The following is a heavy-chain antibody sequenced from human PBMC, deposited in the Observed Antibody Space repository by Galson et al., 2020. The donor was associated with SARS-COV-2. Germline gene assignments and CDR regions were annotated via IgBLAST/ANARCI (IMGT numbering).Heavy chain of an antibody. CDR3: ATDFSYSSSWYLYY. D-gene: IGHD6-13*01. Sequence: GESLKIHCKVFGYTLTELSMHWVRQAPREGLEWMGGFDPEHGETSYAQKFQGRVTMTEDTSTDTAYMELSSLRSEDPAVYYCATDFSYSSSWYLYYWGQGTLVTVSS. V-gene: IGHV1-24*01. CDR1: GYTLTELS. J-gene: IGHJ4*02. CDR2: FDPEHGET.